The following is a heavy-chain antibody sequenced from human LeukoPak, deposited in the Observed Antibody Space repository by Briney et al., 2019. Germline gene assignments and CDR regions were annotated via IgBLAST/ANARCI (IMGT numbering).Heavy chain of an antibody. CDR1: GYSFTTYW. D-gene: IGHD6-19*01. CDR3: ARLLQGVAGTWGY. Sequence: GESLKISRKASGYSFTTYWIAWVRQMPGKGLEWMGMIYPGDSDTRYSPSFQGQITISVDKSISIAYLQWSSLKASDTAMYYCARLLQGVAGTWGYWGQGTLVTVS. V-gene: IGHV5-51*01. CDR2: IYPGDSDT. J-gene: IGHJ4*02.